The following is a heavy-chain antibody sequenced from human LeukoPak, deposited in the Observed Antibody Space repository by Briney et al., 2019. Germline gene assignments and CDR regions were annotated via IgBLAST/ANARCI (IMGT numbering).Heavy chain of an antibody. CDR2: ISGSGGRT. J-gene: IGHJ2*01. CDR1: GFTFRSYA. Sequence: GGSLRLSCAASGFTFRSYAMRWVRQAPGKGVEWVSAISGSGGRTYYADSVKGRFTISRDNSKKRVYLQINILRADATALYYCATDQLVSSNCYFDLWGRGTPVTVSS. D-gene: IGHD1-14*01. CDR3: ATDQLVSSNCYFDL. V-gene: IGHV3-23*01.